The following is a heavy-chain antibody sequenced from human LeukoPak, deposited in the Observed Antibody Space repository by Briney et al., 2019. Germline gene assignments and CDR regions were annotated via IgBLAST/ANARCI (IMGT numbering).Heavy chain of an antibody. V-gene: IGHV4-59*08. Sequence: PSETLSLTCTVSGGSISSYYWSWIRQPPGKGLEWIGYIYYSGSTNYNPSLKSRVTISVDTSKNQFSLKLSSVTAADTAVYYCARLSDGSSYQLDYWGQGTLVTVSS. CDR2: IYYSGST. D-gene: IGHD2-15*01. J-gene: IGHJ4*02. CDR3: ARLSDGSSYQLDY. CDR1: GGSISSYY.